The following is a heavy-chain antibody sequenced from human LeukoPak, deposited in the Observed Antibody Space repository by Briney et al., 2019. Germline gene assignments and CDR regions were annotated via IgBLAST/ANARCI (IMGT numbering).Heavy chain of an antibody. CDR3: ARDGAKRGNSAFDI. D-gene: IGHD2/OR15-2a*01. J-gene: IGHJ3*02. CDR1: GFTLSDQY. V-gene: IGHV3-72*01. Sequence: GGSLRLSCVASGFTLSDQYIDWVRQAPGKGLEWIGRSRSKAKGYTTDYAASVKGRFTISRDDSGNLLYLQMDSLKTEDTAVYFCARDGAKRGNSAFDIWGQGTKVIVYS. CDR2: SRSKAKGYTT.